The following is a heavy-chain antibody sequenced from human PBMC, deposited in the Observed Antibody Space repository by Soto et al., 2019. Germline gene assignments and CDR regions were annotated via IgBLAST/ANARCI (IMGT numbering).Heavy chain of an antibody. Sequence: GGSLRLSCAASGFTFSSYSMNWVRQAPGKGLEWVSSISSSSSYIYYADSVKGRFTISRDNAKNSLYLQMNSLRAEDTAVYYCARDLVDTAMVGGRRNHVFDYWGQGTLVTVSS. CDR2: ISSSSSYI. CDR3: ARDLVDTAMVGGRRNHVFDY. D-gene: IGHD5-18*01. CDR1: GFTFSSYS. V-gene: IGHV3-21*01. J-gene: IGHJ4*02.